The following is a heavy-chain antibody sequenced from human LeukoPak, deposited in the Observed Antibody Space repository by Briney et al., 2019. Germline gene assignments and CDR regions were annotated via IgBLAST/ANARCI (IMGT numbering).Heavy chain of an antibody. Sequence: SQTLSLTCALSGDSFSSNSAAWNWIRQSPSRGLEWLGRTYYRSKWYNDYAVSVKSLITINPDTSKNKFSLQLNSVTPEDTAVYYCARAPANWGFPFDYWGQGTLVTVSS. CDR1: GDSFSSNSAA. CDR3: ARAPANWGFPFDY. CDR2: TYYRSKWYN. V-gene: IGHV6-1*01. D-gene: IGHD7-27*01. J-gene: IGHJ4*02.